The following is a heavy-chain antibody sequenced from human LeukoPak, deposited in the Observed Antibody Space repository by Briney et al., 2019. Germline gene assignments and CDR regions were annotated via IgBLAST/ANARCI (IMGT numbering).Heavy chain of an antibody. Sequence: SETLSLTCTVSGESINPYYWNWIRQPAGKGLEWIGHIYKSGSTNYNPSLKSRVTMSLDTSKNQFSLKLRSVTAADTAVYYCARLPILGPSAYWGQGALVTVSS. D-gene: IGHD1-26*01. J-gene: IGHJ4*02. CDR3: ARLPILGPSAY. CDR1: GESINPYY. CDR2: IYKSGST. V-gene: IGHV4-4*07.